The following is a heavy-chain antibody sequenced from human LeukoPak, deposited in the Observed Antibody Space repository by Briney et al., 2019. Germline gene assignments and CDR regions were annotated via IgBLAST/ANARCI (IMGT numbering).Heavy chain of an antibody. CDR2: INHSGST. CDR3: ARGGEAAANPPFDY. J-gene: IGHJ4*02. CDR1: GGSISSYY. D-gene: IGHD2-2*01. V-gene: IGHV4-34*01. Sequence: SETLSLTCTVSGGSISSYYWSWIRQPPGKGLEWIGEINHSGSTNYNPSLKSRVTISVDTSKNQFSLKLSSVTAADTAVYYCARGGEAAANPPFDYWGQGTLVTVSS.